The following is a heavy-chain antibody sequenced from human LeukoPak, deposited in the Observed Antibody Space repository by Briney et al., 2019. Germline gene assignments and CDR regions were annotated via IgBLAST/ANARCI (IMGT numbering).Heavy chain of an antibody. CDR2: ISSSSSYI. CDR3: ARDWDLGFGSSSSGY. J-gene: IGHJ4*02. CDR1: GFTFSSYS. V-gene: IGHV3-21*04. Sequence: GGSLRLSCAASGFTFSSYSMNWVRQAPGKGLEWVSSISSSSSYIYYADSVKGRFTISRDNAKNSLYLQMNSLRAEDTAVYYCARDWDLGFGSSSSGYWGQGTLVTVSS. D-gene: IGHD6-6*01.